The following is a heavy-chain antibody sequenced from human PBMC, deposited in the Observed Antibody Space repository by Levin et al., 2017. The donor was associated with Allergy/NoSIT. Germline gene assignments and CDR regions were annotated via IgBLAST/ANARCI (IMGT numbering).Heavy chain of an antibody. CDR2: TSYDGFNK. CDR1: GFSFSDYP. CDR3: SRALSGSYFDS. J-gene: IGHJ4*02. V-gene: IGHV3-30-3*01. D-gene: IGHD3-10*01. Sequence: GESLKISCAASGFSFSDYPMTWVRQGQGKGLEWVAATSYDGFNKNYADSVKGRFTISRDNFKNTLYLQMNSLRPEDTAVYYCSRALSGSYFDSWGQGTLVTVSS.